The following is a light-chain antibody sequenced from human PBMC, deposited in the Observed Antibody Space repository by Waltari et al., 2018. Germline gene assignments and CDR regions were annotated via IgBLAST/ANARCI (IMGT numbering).Light chain of an antibody. V-gene: IGKV3-11*01. J-gene: IGKJ4*01. CDR1: QSVYNF. Sequence: EVVLTQSPATLSLSQGERATLSCRASQSVYNFLAWYQQKPGQAPRLLIYEASQRATGIPARFSGSGAGTDFTLTISSLEPEDAAVYYCQQRANWPPLTFGGGTKVEIK. CDR2: EAS. CDR3: QQRANWPPLT.